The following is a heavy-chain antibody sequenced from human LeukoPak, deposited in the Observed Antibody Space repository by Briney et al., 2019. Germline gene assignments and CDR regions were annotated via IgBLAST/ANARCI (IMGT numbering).Heavy chain of an antibody. D-gene: IGHD1-26*01. CDR1: GYTLTELS. Sequence: GASVKVSCKVSGYTLTELSMHWVRHAHGKGLEWVGGFDPEDGETIYAQKSQGRVTITEDTSTDTAYMELSSLRCADTSVYYCAIEERLLGATGYYYYYMDVWGKGTTVTVSS. CDR2: FDPEDGET. V-gene: IGHV1-24*01. J-gene: IGHJ6*03. CDR3: AIEERLLGATGYYYYYMDV.